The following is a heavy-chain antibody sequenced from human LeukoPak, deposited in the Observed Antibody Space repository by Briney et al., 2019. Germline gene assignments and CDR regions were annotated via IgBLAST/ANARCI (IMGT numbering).Heavy chain of an antibody. V-gene: IGHV4-59*01. D-gene: IGHD5-18*01. CDR2: IYYSGST. CDR1: GGSISSYY. J-gene: IGHJ4*02. Sequence: SETLSLTCTVSGGSISSYYWSWIRQPPGKGLEWIGYIYYSGSTNYNPSLKSRVGISVDTSKNQFSLKLSSVTAADTAVYYCARGNLVTATFDYWGQGTLVTVSS. CDR3: ARGNLVTATFDY.